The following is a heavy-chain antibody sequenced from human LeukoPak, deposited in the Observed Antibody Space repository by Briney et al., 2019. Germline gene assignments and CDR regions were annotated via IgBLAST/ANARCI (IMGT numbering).Heavy chain of an antibody. CDR2: IWYDGSIQ. J-gene: IGHJ4*02. CDR3: ARAGYCSGGSCYGSDY. Sequence: PGESLRLSCAASGFTFSSYGMHWVRQAPGKGLEWAAAIWYDGSIQYYADSVKGRFTISRDNSKNTLYLQMDSLRAEDTAVYYCARAGYCSGGSCYGSDYWGQGTLVSVSS. D-gene: IGHD2-15*01. CDR1: GFTFSSYG. V-gene: IGHV3-33*01.